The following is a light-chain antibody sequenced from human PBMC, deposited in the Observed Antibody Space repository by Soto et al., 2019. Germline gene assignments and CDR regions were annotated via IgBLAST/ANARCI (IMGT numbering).Light chain of an antibody. Sequence: QSALTQPASVSGSPGQSITISCTGTSSDVGGYNYVSWYQHHPGKAPKLIILDVSNRPSGVSNPFSGSKSGNTASLTISGLQPEDEADYYCSSYTTSNTRQIVFGTGTKVTV. CDR2: DVS. CDR3: SSYTTSNTRQIV. V-gene: IGLV2-14*03. J-gene: IGLJ1*01. CDR1: SSDVGGYNY.